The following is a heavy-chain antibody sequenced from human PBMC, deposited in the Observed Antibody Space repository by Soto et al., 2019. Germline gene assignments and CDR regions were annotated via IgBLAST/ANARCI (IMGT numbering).Heavy chain of an antibody. CDR1: GITFSSHW. V-gene: IGHV3-74*01. CDR3: AGVVNVGYYYYAMDV. Sequence: GGSLTLSCTVSGITFSSHWMDWVRQAPGKGPVWVSRINGDGISTNYAEFAQGRFTISRDNAKNTLYLQMNRLRVEDTGIYYCAGVVNVGYYYYAMDVWGQGTTVTVSS. J-gene: IGHJ6*02. D-gene: IGHD2-15*01. CDR2: INGDGIST.